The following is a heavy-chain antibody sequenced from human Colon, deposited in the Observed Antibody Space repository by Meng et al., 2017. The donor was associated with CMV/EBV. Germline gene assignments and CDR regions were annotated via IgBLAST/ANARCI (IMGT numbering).Heavy chain of an antibody. J-gene: IGHJ5*02. CDR2: MRFDGSKT. Sequence: GGSLRLSCSASGFSFRDFDMHWVPQAPGKGLAGVAFMRFDGSKTSLAESVKGRFIISRDDSKNTLYLQINSLRADDTAVYYCARLLGRLVGASSDVNRWGQGTLVTVSS. CDR3: ARLLGRLVGASSDVNR. D-gene: IGHD1-26*01. CDR1: GFSFRDFD. V-gene: IGHV3-30*02.